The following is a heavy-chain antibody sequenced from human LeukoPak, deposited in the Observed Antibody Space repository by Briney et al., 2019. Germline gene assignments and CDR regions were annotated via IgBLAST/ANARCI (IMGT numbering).Heavy chain of an antibody. CDR3: ARVLTGGSSWYHYYYGMDV. V-gene: IGHV4-59*01. J-gene: IGHJ6*02. CDR2: IHYSGST. Sequence: SETLSLTCPVSGGSISSYYWGWVRQPPGKGLEWIGYIHYSGSTNYNPSLKSRVIISVDTAKNQSSLKPSSVTTADAAVYYCARVLTGGSSWYHYYYGMDVCVQGTTATVSS. D-gene: IGHD6-13*01. CDR1: GGSISSYY.